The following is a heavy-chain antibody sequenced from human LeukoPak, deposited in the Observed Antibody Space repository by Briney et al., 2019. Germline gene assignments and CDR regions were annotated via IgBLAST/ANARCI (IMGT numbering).Heavy chain of an antibody. CDR3: ARDIVSGSGSLDY. V-gene: IGHV3-74*01. D-gene: IGHD3-10*01. CDR1: RFIFSNYL. Sequence: QPGGSLILSCAASRFIFSNYLMHWVRQAPGKVLVWVSRVKSDGRNPNYADSVKARFTTSSDDAEEMLYLKMNTLGAEDTAVYYCARDIVSGSGSLDYWGKGTLVTVSS. CDR2: VKSDGRNP. J-gene: IGHJ4*02.